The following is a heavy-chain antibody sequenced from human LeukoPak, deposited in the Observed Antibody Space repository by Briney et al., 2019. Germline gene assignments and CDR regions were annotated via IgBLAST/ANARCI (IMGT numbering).Heavy chain of an antibody. J-gene: IGHJ3*02. CDR1: GGSTSSSSYY. CDR3: ARDAVVPAANTAFDI. D-gene: IGHD2-2*01. CDR2: TYYSGST. V-gene: IGHV4-39*07. Sequence: PPETLSLTCTVSGGSTSSSSYYWGWIREPPGKGLEWTGRTYYSGSTYYNPSLKSRVTISVDTSKNQFSLKLSSVTAADTAVYYCARDAVVPAANTAFDIWGQGTMVTVSS.